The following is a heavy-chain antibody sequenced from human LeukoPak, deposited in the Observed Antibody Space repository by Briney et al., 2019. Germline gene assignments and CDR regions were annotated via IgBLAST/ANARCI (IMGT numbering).Heavy chain of an antibody. Sequence: PGGSLRLSCAASGFTFSDYYMSWIRQAPGKGLEWVSYISSGSTIYYADSVKGRFTISRDNAKNSLYLQMNSLRAEDTAVYYCARVGDCSSSSCFWEYYFDYWGQGTLVTVSS. CDR1: GFTFSDYY. D-gene: IGHD2-2*01. J-gene: IGHJ4*02. CDR3: ARVGDCSSSSCFWEYYFDY. CDR2: ISSGSTI. V-gene: IGHV3-11*01.